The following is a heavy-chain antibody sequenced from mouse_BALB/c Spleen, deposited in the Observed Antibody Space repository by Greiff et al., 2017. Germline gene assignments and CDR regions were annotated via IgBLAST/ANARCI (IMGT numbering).Heavy chain of an antibody. Sequence: VQLKESGPELMKPGASVKISCKASGYSFTSYYMHWVKQSHGKSLEWIGYIDPFNGGTSYNQKFKGKATLTVDKSSSTAYMHLSSLTSEDSAVYYCARADYSYYFDYWGQGTTLTVSS. CDR1: GYSFTSYY. J-gene: IGHJ2*01. V-gene: IGHV1S135*01. CDR2: IDPFNGGT. D-gene: IGHD2-13*01. CDR3: ARADYSYYFDY.